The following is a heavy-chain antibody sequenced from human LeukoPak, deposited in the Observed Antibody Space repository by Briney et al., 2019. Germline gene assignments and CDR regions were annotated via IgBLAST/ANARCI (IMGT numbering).Heavy chain of an antibody. V-gene: IGHV1-2*02. CDR1: GYTFTGYY. J-gene: IGHJ4*02. CDR2: INPNSGGT. D-gene: IGHD6-13*01. Sequence: ASVKVSCKASGYTFTGYYMHWVRQAPGQGLEWMGWINPNSGGTNYAQKFQGRVTMTRDTSISTAYMELSRLRSDDTAVYYCARDEARIPLLAAAGDWGQGTLVTVSS. CDR3: ARDEARIPLLAAAGD.